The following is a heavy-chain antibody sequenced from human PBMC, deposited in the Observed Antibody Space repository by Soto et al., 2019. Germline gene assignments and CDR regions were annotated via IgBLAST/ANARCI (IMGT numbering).Heavy chain of an antibody. J-gene: IGHJ4*02. V-gene: IGHV4-31*03. CDR3: AKSFLVVVTPYYFDY. CDR2: IYYSGST. CDR1: GGSISSGGYY. D-gene: IGHD3-22*01. Sequence: PSETLSLTCTVSGGSISSGGYYWSWIRQHPGKGLEWIGYIYYSGSTYYNPSLKSRVTISVDTSKNQFSLKLSSVTAEDTALYYCAKSFLVVVTPYYFDYWGQGTLVTVSS.